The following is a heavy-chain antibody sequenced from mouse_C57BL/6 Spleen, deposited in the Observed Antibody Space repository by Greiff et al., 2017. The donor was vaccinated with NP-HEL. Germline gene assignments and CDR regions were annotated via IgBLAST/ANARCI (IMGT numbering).Heavy chain of an antibody. CDR3: ARLAYGNYEAY. Sequence: EVQLQQSGPELVKPGDSVKISCKASGYSFTGYFMNWVMQSHGKSLEWIGRINPYNGDTFYNQKFKGKATLTVDKSSSTAHMELRSLTSEDSAVYYCARLAYGNYEAYWGQGTLVTVSA. CDR2: INPYNGDT. V-gene: IGHV1-20*01. CDR1: GYSFTGYF. D-gene: IGHD2-1*01. J-gene: IGHJ3*01.